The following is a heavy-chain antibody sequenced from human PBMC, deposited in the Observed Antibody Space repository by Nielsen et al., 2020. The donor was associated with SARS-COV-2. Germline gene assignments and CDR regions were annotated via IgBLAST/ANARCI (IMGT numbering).Heavy chain of an antibody. CDR2: INHSGST. Sequence: SETLSLTCAVYGGSFSGYYWSWIRQPPGKGLEWIGEINHSGSTNYNPSLKSRVTISVDTSKNQFSLKLSSVTAADTAVYYCARVDGDSDYWGQGTLVTVSS. D-gene: IGHD4-17*01. CDR3: ARVDGDSDY. CDR1: GGSFSGYY. J-gene: IGHJ4*02. V-gene: IGHV4-34*01.